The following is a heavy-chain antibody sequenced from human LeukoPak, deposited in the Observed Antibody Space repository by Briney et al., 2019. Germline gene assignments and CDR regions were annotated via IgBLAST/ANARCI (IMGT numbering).Heavy chain of an antibody. Sequence: SETLSLTCTVSGGSISSYYWSWIRQPPGKGLELIGYIYYSGSTNYNPSLKSRVTISVDTSKNQFSLKLSSVTAADTAVYYCARGVAEWELDYWGQGTLVTVSS. CDR3: ARGVAEWELDY. CDR2: IYYSGST. V-gene: IGHV4-59*01. J-gene: IGHJ4*02. D-gene: IGHD1-26*01. CDR1: GGSISSYY.